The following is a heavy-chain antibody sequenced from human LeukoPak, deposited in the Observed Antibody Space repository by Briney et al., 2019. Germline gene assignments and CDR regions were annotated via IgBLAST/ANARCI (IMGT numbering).Heavy chain of an antibody. CDR1: GGSISSGDYY. CDR3: ARSIRFLEWLLNY. V-gene: IGHV4-30-4*08. Sequence: PSETLSLTXTVSGGSISSGDYYWSWIRQPPGKGLEWIGYIYYSGSTYYNPSLKSRVTISVDTSKNQFSLKLSSVTAADTAVYYCARSIRFLEWLLNYWGQGTLVTVSS. J-gene: IGHJ4*02. D-gene: IGHD3-3*01. CDR2: IYYSGST.